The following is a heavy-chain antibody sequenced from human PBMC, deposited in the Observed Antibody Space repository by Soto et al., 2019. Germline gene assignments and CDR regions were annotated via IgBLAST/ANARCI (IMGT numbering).Heavy chain of an antibody. J-gene: IGHJ4*02. CDR3: ARAPSFSHHDY. Sequence: PSETLSLTCTVSGGSVSSGSYYWSWIRQPPGKGLEWIGHIYYSGSTNYNPSLKSRVTMSLDTSKNQFSLKLSSVTAADTAVYYCARAPSFSHHDYWGPGTLVTVSS. CDR1: GGSVSSGSYY. CDR2: IYYSGST. D-gene: IGHD2-15*01. V-gene: IGHV4-61*01.